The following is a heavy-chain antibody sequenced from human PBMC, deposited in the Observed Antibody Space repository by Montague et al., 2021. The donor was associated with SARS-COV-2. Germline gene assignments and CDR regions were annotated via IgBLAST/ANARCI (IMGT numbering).Heavy chain of an antibody. CDR3: ARWDPQTLTLIGLRGKSASDY. Sequence: SETLSLTCAVYGGSFSGCYWTWIRQSPGKGLEWIAEINHSGTTNYNFNASLRSRVTISVDTSKSQFSLKLSFVTAADTGVYYCARWDPQTLTLIGLRGKSASDYWGQGTLVTVSS. CDR1: GGSFSGCY. D-gene: IGHD4-23*01. J-gene: IGHJ4*02. CDR2: INHSGTT. V-gene: IGHV4-34*01.